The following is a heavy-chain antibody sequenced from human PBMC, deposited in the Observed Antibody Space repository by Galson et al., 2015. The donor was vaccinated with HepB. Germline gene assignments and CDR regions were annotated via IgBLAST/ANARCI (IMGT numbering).Heavy chain of an antibody. CDR3: AKAIYSGSYSGGLDAFDI. V-gene: IGHV3-23*01. D-gene: IGHD1-26*01. Sequence: SLRLSCAASGFTFSSYAMSWVRQAPGKGLEWVSAISGSGGSTYYADSVKGRFTISRDNSKNTLYLQMNSLRAEDTAVYYCAKAIYSGSYSGGLDAFDIWGQGTMVTVSS. CDR2: ISGSGGST. CDR1: GFTFSSYA. J-gene: IGHJ3*02.